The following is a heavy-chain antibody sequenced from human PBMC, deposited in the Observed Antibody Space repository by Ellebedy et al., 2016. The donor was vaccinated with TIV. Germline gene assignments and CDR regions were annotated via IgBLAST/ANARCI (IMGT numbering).Heavy chain of an antibody. Sequence: SETLSLTXAVYGGSFSGYYWSWIRQPPGKGLEWIGEINHSGSTNYNPSLKSRVTISVDTSKNQFSLKLSSVTAADTAVYYCARGLQRWLQHLLDYWGQGTLVTVSS. D-gene: IGHD5-24*01. J-gene: IGHJ4*02. CDR1: GGSFSGYY. CDR3: ARGLQRWLQHLLDY. CDR2: INHSGST. V-gene: IGHV4-34*01.